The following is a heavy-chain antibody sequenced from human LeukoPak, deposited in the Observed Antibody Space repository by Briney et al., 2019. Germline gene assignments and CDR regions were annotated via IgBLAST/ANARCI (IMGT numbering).Heavy chain of an antibody. CDR1: GFTFNTYG. CDR2: ISASGGAK. J-gene: IGHJ6*04. Sequence: GGSLRLSCAASGFTFNTYGMSWARQAPGKGLEWVSGISASGGAKYYADSVKGRFTISRDDPHNTLYLQMNSLRAEDTAVYYCAELGITMIGGVWGKGTTVTISS. CDR3: AELGITMIGGV. D-gene: IGHD3-10*02. V-gene: IGHV3-23*01.